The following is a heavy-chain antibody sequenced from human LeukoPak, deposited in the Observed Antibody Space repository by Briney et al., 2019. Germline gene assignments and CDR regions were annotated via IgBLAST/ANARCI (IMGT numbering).Heavy chain of an antibody. CDR3: AREGGVAAAGNWFDP. D-gene: IGHD6-13*01. CDR2: IIPILGIA. J-gene: IGHJ5*02. Sequence: SVKVSCKASGGTFSSYAISWVRQAPGQGLEWMGRIIPILGIANYAQKFQGRVTITADKSTSTAYMELSSLRSEDTAVYYCAREGGVAAAGNWFDPWGQGTLVTVSS. V-gene: IGHV1-69*04. CDR1: GGTFSSYA.